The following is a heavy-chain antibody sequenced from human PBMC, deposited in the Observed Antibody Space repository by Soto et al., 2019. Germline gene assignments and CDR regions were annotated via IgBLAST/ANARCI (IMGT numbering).Heavy chain of an antibody. D-gene: IGHD6-19*01. CDR3: ARVGSGLNYYYYYMDV. J-gene: IGHJ6*03. CDR1: GFTFSSYW. Sequence: GGSLRLSCAASGFTFSSYWMSWVRQAPGKGLEWVANIKQDGSEKYYVDSVKGRFTISRDNAKNSLYLQMNSLRAEDTAVYYCARVGSGLNYYYYYMDVWGKGTTVTVSS. CDR2: IKQDGSEK. V-gene: IGHV3-7*01.